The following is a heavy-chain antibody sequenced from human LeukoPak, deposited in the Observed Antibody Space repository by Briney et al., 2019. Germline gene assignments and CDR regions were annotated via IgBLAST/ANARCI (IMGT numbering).Heavy chain of an antibody. D-gene: IGHD6-13*01. CDR2: INPNSGGT. J-gene: IGHJ4*02. CDR3: ARAKSIAAAVDY. CDR1: GYTFTGYY. Sequence: ASVKVSCKASGYTFTGYYMHWVRQAPGQGLEWMGWINPNSGGTNYAQKFQGWVTMTRDTPISTAYMELSRLRSDDTAVYYCARAKSIAAAVDYWGQGTLVTVSS. V-gene: IGHV1-2*04.